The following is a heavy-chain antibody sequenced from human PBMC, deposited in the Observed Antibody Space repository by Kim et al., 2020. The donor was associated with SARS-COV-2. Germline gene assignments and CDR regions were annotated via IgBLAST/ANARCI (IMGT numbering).Heavy chain of an antibody. J-gene: IGHJ6*02. V-gene: IGHV3-48*04. D-gene: IGHD1-1*01. CDR2: STI. Sequence: STIYYADSGKGRFTMSRDNAKNSLYLQMKSLRAEDTAVYYCARGYGGMDVWGQGTTVTVSS. CDR3: ARGYGGMDV.